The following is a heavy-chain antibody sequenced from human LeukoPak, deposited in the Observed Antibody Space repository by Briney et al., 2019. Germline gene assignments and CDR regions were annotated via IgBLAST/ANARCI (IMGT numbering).Heavy chain of an antibody. V-gene: IGHV4-34*01. Sequence: PSETLSLTCAVYGGSFSGYYWSWIRQPPGKGLEWIGEINHSGSTNYNPSLKSRVTISVDTSKNQFSLKLSSVTAADTAVYYCARGPGYCSSTSCPGGNWFDPWGQGTLVTVSS. CDR1: GGSFSGYY. CDR2: INHSGST. J-gene: IGHJ5*02. CDR3: ARGPGYCSSTSCPGGNWFDP. D-gene: IGHD2-2*01.